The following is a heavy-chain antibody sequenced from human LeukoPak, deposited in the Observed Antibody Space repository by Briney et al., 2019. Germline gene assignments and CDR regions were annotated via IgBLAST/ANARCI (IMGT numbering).Heavy chain of an antibody. J-gene: IGHJ4*02. CDR1: GGTFSSYA. V-gene: IGHV1-69*05. D-gene: IGHD6-6*01. CDR3: ARGTAARPRGLGRLATFDY. Sequence: GASVKVSCKASGGTFSSYAISWVRQAPGPGLEWMGGIIPIFGTANYAQKFQGRVTITTDESTSTAYMELSSLRSEDTAVYYCARGTAARPRGLGRLATFDYWGQGTLVTVSS. CDR2: IIPIFGTA.